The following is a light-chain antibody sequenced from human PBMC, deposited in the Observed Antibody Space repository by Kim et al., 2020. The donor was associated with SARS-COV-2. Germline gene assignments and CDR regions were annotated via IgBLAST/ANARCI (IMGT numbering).Light chain of an antibody. CDR2: GAS. J-gene: IGKJ1*01. V-gene: IGKV3D-15*01. CDR3: QQYHAWPPT. CDR1: QGVSTN. Sequence: IVVTQSPVTLSVSPGERATLSCRASQGVSTNLAWYHHKPGQAPRLLISGASTRATAIPGRFSGGGSGAEFTLTISSLQSEDFGVYYCQQYHAWPPTFGQGTKVEIK.